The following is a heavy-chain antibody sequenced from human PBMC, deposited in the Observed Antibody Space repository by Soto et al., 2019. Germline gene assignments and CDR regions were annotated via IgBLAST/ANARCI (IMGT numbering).Heavy chain of an antibody. V-gene: IGHV1-2*02. CDR2: INPNSGGT. CDR3: ARGPNVLRFLEWSHYSYYYGMDV. Sequence: GSVKVSFKASGYPFTGYYMHLVRQAPGQGLAWMECINPNSGGTNYAPKFQVRVTMTRDTSISTAYMELSRLRSYDTAVYYCARGPNVLRFLEWSHYSYYYGMDVWGQGTTVTGSS. CDR1: GYPFTGYY. J-gene: IGHJ6*01. D-gene: IGHD3-3*01.